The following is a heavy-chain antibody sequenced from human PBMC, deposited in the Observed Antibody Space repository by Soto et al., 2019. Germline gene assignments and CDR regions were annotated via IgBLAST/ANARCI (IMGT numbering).Heavy chain of an antibody. V-gene: IGHV3-74*01. J-gene: IGHJ2*01. Sequence: EVQLVESGGGLVQPGGSLRLSCAASGFSFSNYWMHWVRQAPGKGLVWVSRIKTDGSIINYADSVKGRFTVSRDNAENMLYLQMNSLRAEDTAVYYCARVGQGAWYFDLWGRGTLVTVSS. CDR1: GFSFSNYW. CDR2: IKTDGSII. D-gene: IGHD1-26*01. CDR3: ARVGQGAWYFDL.